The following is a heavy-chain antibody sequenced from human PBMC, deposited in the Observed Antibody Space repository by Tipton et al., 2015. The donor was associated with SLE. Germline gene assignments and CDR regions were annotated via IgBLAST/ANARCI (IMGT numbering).Heavy chain of an antibody. D-gene: IGHD5-12*01. Sequence: TLSLTCTVSGASISTFYWSWIRQPPGKGLEWLGSVYHTGSAFYNPSLKSRLSISVDTSMNQFSLRLSSVTAADTAVYYCARLNMATDHWGQGTLVTVSS. CDR2: VYHTGSA. J-gene: IGHJ4*02. CDR3: ARLNMATDH. CDR1: GASISTFY. V-gene: IGHV4-59*12.